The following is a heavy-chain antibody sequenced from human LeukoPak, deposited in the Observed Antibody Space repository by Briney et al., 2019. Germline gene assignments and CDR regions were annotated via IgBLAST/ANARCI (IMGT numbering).Heavy chain of an antibody. D-gene: IGHD5-24*01. CDR3: ARVHEVEMATILVFDY. CDR2: INPNSGGT. Sequence: ASVKVSCKASGYTFTGYYMHWVRQAPGQGLEWMGWINPNSGGTNYAQEFQGRVTMTRDTSISTAYMELSRLRSDDTAVYYCARVHEVEMATILVFDYWGQGTLVTVSS. V-gene: IGHV1-2*02. CDR1: GYTFTGYY. J-gene: IGHJ4*02.